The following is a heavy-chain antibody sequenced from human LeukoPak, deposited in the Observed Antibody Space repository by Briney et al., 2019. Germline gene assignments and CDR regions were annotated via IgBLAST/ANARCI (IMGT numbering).Heavy chain of an antibody. D-gene: IGHD3-10*02. J-gene: IGHJ4*02. Sequence: GGSLRLSCATSGFTFDRYTIHWVRQAPGKGLEWVSLAGWAGGTTYYSDSVRGRFTISRDSGKNSVYLQMNSLTTDDTAFYFCAKELDTMFFDYWGQGALVTVSS. CDR3: AKELDTMFFDY. V-gene: IGHV3-43*01. CDR1: GFTFDRYT. CDR2: AGWAGGTT.